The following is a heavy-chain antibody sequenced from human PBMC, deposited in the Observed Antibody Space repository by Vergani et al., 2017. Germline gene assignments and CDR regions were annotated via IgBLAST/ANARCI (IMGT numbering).Heavy chain of an antibody. J-gene: IGHJ4*02. V-gene: IGHV1-18*01. D-gene: IGHD3-22*01. CDR1: GYTFTSYG. CDR3: ARDQGRRYYYDSSGYYSDY. CDR2: ISAYNGNT. Sequence: QVQLVQSGAEVKKPGASVKVSCKASGYTFTSYGISWVRQAPGQGLEWMGWISAYNGNTNYAQKLQGRVTMTTDTSTSTAYMELRSLRSDDTAVYYCARDQGRRYYYDSSGYYSDYWGQGTLVTVSS.